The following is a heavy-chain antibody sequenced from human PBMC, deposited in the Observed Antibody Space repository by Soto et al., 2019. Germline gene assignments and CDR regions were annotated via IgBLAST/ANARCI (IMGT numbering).Heavy chain of an antibody. Sequence: ASVKVSCKASGYTFTGYYMHWVRQAPGQGLEWMGWINPNSGGTNYAQKFQGWVTMTRDTSISTAYMELSRLRSDDTAVYYCARARGYSGYDEGHDAFDIWGQGTMVTVSS. V-gene: IGHV1-2*04. CDR2: INPNSGGT. CDR3: ARARGYSGYDEGHDAFDI. D-gene: IGHD5-12*01. J-gene: IGHJ3*02. CDR1: GYTFTGYY.